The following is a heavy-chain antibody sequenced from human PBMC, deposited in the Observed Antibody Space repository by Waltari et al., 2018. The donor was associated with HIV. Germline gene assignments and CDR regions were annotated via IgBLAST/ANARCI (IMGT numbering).Heavy chain of an antibody. CDR1: GFTVSSNY. Sequence: EVQLVESGGGLIQPGGSLRLSCAASGFTVSSNYMSWVRQAPGKGLEWVSDVYSGGSTSYADSVKGRFTISRDNSKNTLYLQMNSLRAEDTAVYYCARHLGAATGFFDYWGQGTLVTVSS. CDR2: VYSGGST. V-gene: IGHV3-53*01. J-gene: IGHJ4*02. CDR3: ARHLGAATGFFDY. D-gene: IGHD6-13*01.